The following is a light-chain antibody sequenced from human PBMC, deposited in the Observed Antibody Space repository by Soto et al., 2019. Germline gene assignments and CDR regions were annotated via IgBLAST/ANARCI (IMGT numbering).Light chain of an antibody. CDR2: WAS. Sequence: ILMTPSPDSLALSMGEMATINCKSSQSVLYNSNNKNYLVWYQQKPGQPPKLLIYWASTREFGVPDRFSGSGSGTDFTLTISSLQAEDVAVYYCQQYYTTPRTFGHGTKVDIK. J-gene: IGKJ1*01. V-gene: IGKV4-1*01. CDR1: QSVLYNSNNKNY. CDR3: QQYYTTPRT.